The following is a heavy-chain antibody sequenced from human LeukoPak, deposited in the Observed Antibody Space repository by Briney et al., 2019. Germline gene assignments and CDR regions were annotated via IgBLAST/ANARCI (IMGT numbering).Heavy chain of an antibody. V-gene: IGHV4-34*01. CDR3: ARVVAEVPYSWFDP. Sequence: PSETLSLTCAVYGESFSGYYWTWIRQPPGKGLEWIGEINHRGSTNYNPSLKSRVTISVDTSKNQFSLKLSSVTAADTAVYYCARVVAEVPYSWFDPWGQGTLVTVSS. CDR1: GESFSGYY. CDR2: INHRGST. J-gene: IGHJ5*02. D-gene: IGHD6-19*01.